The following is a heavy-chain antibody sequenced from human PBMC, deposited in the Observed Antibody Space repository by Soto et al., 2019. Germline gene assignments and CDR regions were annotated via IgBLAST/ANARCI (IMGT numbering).Heavy chain of an antibody. CDR1: GLTFGSRA. CDR2: ISGNGDDP. D-gene: IGHD2-21*01. V-gene: IGHV3-23*01. CDR3: ATGGHFSPFDY. J-gene: IGHJ4*02. Sequence: EVQLLESGGGLAQPGGSLRLSCAASGLTFGSRAMTWVRQAPGKGLEWVSTISGNGDDPFYADSAKGRFTISRDNSKNMVYRQMNSLRAEDTAIYYCATGGHFSPFDYWGQGTLVTVSS.